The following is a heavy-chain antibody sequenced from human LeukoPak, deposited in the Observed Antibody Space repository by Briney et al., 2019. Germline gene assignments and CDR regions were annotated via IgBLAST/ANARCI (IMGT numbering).Heavy chain of an antibody. J-gene: IGHJ4*02. V-gene: IGHV1-24*01. CDR2: FDPEDGET. Sequence: GASVTVSFTVSVYTLTELSMHWVRQAPGKGREWMGGFDPEDGETIYAQKFQGRVTMTEDTSTDTAYMELSSLRSEDTAVYYCATSGDPHYDPFDYWGQGTLVTVSS. D-gene: IGHD3-22*01. CDR1: VYTLTELS. CDR3: ATSGDPHYDPFDY.